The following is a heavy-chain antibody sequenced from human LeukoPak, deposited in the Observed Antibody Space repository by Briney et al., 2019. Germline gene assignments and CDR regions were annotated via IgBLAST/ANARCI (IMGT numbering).Heavy chain of an antibody. V-gene: IGHV3-21*01. CDR1: GFTFSSYS. D-gene: IGHD2-2*01. Sequence: PGGSLRLSCAASGFTFSSYSMNWVRQAPGKGLEWVSSISSSSSYIYYADSVKGRFTISRDNAKNSLYLQMNSLRAEDTAVYYCALMGSYCSSTSCPDYWGQGTLVTVSS. CDR3: ALMGSYCSSTSCPDY. J-gene: IGHJ4*02. CDR2: ISSSSSYI.